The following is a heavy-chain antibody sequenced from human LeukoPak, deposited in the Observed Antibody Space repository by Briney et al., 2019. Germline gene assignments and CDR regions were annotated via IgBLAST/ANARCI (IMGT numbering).Heavy chain of an antibody. D-gene: IGHD6-13*01. Sequence: GGSLRLSCAASGFTLSSYAVYWVRPAPGRGLEWVAVISSHGGDTYYADSVKGRFTISRDNSKNTLYLQMNSLRDEDTAVYYCARGLRITSAGHFLDYWGQGTLVTVSS. V-gene: IGHV3-30*01. J-gene: IGHJ4*02. CDR3: ARGLRITSAGHFLDY. CDR2: ISSHGGDT. CDR1: GFTLSSYA.